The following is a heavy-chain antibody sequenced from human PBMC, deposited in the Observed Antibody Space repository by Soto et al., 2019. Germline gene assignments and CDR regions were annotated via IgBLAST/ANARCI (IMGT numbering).Heavy chain of an antibody. J-gene: IGHJ5*02. CDR3: ARGPAIGGSWYGNWFDP. D-gene: IGHD6-13*01. CDR2: IYHSGST. Sequence: QVQLQESGPGLVKPSGTLSLTCAVSGGSISSSNWWSWVRQPPGKGLEWIGEIYHSGSTNYNPSLKSRVTMSVDKSKSQFSLKLSSVTAADTAVYYCARGPAIGGSWYGNWFDPWGQGTLVTVSS. CDR1: GGSISSSNW. V-gene: IGHV4-4*02.